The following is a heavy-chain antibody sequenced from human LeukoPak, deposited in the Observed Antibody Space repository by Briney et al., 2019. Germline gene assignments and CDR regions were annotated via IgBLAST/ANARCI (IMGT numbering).Heavy chain of an antibody. D-gene: IGHD6-13*01. CDR1: GYTFTGYY. CDR2: INPNSGGT. J-gene: IGHJ1*01. Sequence: WASVKVSCKASGYTFTGYYMHWVRQAPGQGLEWMGWINPNSGGTNYAQKFQGRVTMTRDTSIGTAYMELSRLRSDDTAVYYCARGGSSWLEYFQHWGQGTLVTVSS. V-gene: IGHV1-2*02. CDR3: ARGGSSWLEYFQH.